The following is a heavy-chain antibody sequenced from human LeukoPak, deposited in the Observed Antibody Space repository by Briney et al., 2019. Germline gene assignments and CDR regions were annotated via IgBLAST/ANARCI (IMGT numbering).Heavy chain of an antibody. D-gene: IGHD3-10*01. J-gene: IGHJ3*02. CDR1: GYTFTSYD. CDR2: MNPNSGIT. CDR3: AREGPVGGAFDI. Sequence: ASVKVSCKASGYTFTSYDINWVRQATGQGLEWMGWMNPNSGITGYAQKFQGRVTMTRDTSTSTVYMELSSLRSEDTAVYYCAREGPVGGAFDIWGQGTMVTVSS. V-gene: IGHV1-8*02.